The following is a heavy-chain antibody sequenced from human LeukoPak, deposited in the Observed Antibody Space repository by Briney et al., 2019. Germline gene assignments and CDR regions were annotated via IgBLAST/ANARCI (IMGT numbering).Heavy chain of an antibody. J-gene: IGHJ4*02. D-gene: IGHD3-22*01. CDR2: ISGSGGST. CDR1: GFTFSSYA. CDR3: ARDPRTSGYFFDY. V-gene: IGHV3-23*01. Sequence: GGSLRLSCAASGFTFSSYAMGWVRQAPGKGLEWVSAISGSGGSTYYADSVKGRFTISRDNSKNTLYLQMNSLRAEDTAAYYCARDPRTSGYFFDYWGQGTLVTVSS.